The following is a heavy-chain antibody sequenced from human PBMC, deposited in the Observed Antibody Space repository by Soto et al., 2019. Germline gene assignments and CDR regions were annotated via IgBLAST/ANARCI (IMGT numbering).Heavy chain of an antibody. J-gene: IGHJ4*02. D-gene: IGHD3-22*01. V-gene: IGHV3-15*01. CDR3: TTDSSGYLGDFDY. CDR1: GFTFSNAW. CDR2: IKSKTDGGTT. Sequence: GESLKISCAASGFTFSNAWMSWVRQAPGKGLEWVGRIKSKTDGGTTDYAAPVKGRFTISRDDSKNTLYLQMNSLKTEDTAVYYCTTDSSGYLGDFDYWGQGTLVTVSS.